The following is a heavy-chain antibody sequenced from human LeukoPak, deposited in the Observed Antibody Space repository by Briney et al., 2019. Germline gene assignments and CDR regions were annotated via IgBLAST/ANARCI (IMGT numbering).Heavy chain of an antibody. CDR2: ISSDGSNK. CDR3: ARGPGVEMAIQPIQH. V-gene: IGHV3-30-3*01. D-gene: IGHD5-24*01. CDR1: GFTFSSYA. Sequence: PGGSLRLSCAASGFTFSSYAMHWVRQAPGKGLEWVAVISSDGSNKYYADSVKGRFTISRDNSKNTLYLQMNSLRAEDTAVYYCARGPGVEMAIQPIQHWDQGTLVTVSS. J-gene: IGHJ1*01.